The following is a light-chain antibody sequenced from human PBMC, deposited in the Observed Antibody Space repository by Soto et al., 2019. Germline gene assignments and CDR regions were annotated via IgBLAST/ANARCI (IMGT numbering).Light chain of an antibody. V-gene: IGKV3-11*01. J-gene: IGKJ4*01. Sequence: EIVLTQSPATLSLSPGERATLSCRASQSVSRHLAWYQQKPGQAPRLLIYDASNRATGIPARFSGSGSGTDFTLTISSLEPEDFAVYYCQQRKNWPPVTLGGGTKVDI. CDR2: DAS. CDR1: QSVSRH. CDR3: QQRKNWPPVT.